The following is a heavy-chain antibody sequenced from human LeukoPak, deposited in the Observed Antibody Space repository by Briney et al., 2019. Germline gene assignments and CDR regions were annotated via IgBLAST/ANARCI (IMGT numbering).Heavy chain of an antibody. CDR1: GFTFSSYW. D-gene: IGHD6-13*01. CDR3: ARISSWYVGYYFDY. Sequence: GGSLRLSCAASGFTFSSYWMHWVRHAPGKGLVWVSRINSDGSSTSYADSVKGRFTISRDNAKNTLYLQMNSLRAEDTAVYYCARISSWYVGYYFDYWGQGTLVTVSS. J-gene: IGHJ4*02. V-gene: IGHV3-74*01. CDR2: INSDGSST.